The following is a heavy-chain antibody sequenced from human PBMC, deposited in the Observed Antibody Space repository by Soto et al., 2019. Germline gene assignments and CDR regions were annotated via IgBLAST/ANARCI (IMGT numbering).Heavy chain of an antibody. D-gene: IGHD6-13*01. CDR1: GFTFSSYA. CDR2: ISGSGGST. CDR3: AREGSSWYSLNWFDP. J-gene: IGHJ5*02. Sequence: PGGSLRLSCAASGFTFSSYAMSWVRQAPGKGLEWVSVISGSGGSTHYADSVKGRSTISRDNSKNTLYLQVNSLRAEDTAVYYWAREGSSWYSLNWFDPWGQGTLVTVSS. V-gene: IGHV3-23*01.